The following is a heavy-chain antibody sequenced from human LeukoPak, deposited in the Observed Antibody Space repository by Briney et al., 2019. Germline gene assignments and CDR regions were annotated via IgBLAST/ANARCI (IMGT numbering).Heavy chain of an antibody. CDR2: INTKSGRT. V-gene: IGHV1-2*02. CDR1: GYSFTDYY. Sequence: ASVRVSCKTSGYSFTDYYIHWVRQAPGQGLEWMGWINTKSGRTSSARKFQGRVTMSRDPSITTVYMDMAWLTSDDTAIYFCARADFIDAGPYLIGPWGQGTLVTVSS. D-gene: IGHD3-3*01. J-gene: IGHJ5*02. CDR3: ARADFIDAGPYLIGP.